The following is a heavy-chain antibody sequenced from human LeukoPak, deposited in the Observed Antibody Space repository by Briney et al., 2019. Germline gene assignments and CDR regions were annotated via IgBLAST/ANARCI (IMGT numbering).Heavy chain of an antibody. CDR2: IYTSGST. Sequence: SQTLSLTCTVSGGSISSGSYYWSWIRQPAGKGLEWIGRIYTSGSTNYNPSLKSRVTISVDTSKSQFSLKLSSVTAADTAVYYCARDPAGLQYYYYYMDVWGKGTTVTVSS. J-gene: IGHJ6*03. V-gene: IGHV4-61*02. CDR1: GGSISSGSYY. D-gene: IGHD4-11*01. CDR3: ARDPAGLQYYYYYMDV.